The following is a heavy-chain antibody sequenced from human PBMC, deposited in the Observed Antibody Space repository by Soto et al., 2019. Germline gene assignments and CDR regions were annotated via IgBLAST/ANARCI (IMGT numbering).Heavy chain of an antibody. CDR2: ISGSGGST. V-gene: IGHV3-23*01. J-gene: IGHJ5*02. D-gene: IGHD2-2*01. CDR3: VRDSYHLLSKWFDP. Sequence: GGSLRLSCAASGFTFKYYDMNWIRQAPGKGLEWVSAISGSGGSTYYADSVKGRFTISRDNSKNTLYLQMNSLRAEDTAVYYCVRDSYHLLSKWFDPWGQGTLVTVSS. CDR1: GFTFKYYD.